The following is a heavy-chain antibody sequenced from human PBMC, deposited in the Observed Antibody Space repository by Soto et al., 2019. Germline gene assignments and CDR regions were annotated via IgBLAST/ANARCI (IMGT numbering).Heavy chain of an antibody. CDR1: GFTFRDHA. J-gene: IGHJ6*02. CDR3: ARALFPDVDIYAMDV. V-gene: IGHV3-33*01. D-gene: IGHD5-12*01. Sequence: GGSLRLSCAASGFTFRDHAMHWVRQAPGKGREWLAIIWNDGSNKFYAGSVQGRFTISRDNSKNTVYLQMNTLSAEDTAVYYCARALFPDVDIYAMDVWGQGTTVTVSS. CDR2: IWNDGSNK.